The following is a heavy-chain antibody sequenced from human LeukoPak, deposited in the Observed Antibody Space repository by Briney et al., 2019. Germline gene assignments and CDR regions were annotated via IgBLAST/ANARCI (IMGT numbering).Heavy chain of an antibody. CDR1: GFTFSSYG. CDR2: IRYDGSNK. J-gene: IGHJ4*02. D-gene: IGHD3-22*01. Sequence: GGSLRLSCAASGFTFSSYGMHWVRQAPGKGLEWVAFIRYDGSNKYYADSVKGRFTISRDNSKNTLYLQMNSLRAEDTAVYYCAKVLSNFYDGSGYCNDYWGQGTLVTVSS. CDR3: AKVLSNFYDGSGYCNDY. V-gene: IGHV3-30*02.